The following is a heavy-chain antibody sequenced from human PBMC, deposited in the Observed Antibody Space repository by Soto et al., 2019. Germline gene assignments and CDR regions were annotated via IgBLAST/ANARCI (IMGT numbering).Heavy chain of an antibody. CDR2: IYYSGST. V-gene: IGHV4-59*01. Sequence: SETLSLTCTVSGGSISSYYWSWIRQPPGKGLEWIGYIYYSGSTNYNPSLKSRVTISVDTSKNQFPLKLSSVTAADTAVYYCARDSPAAYDAFDIWGQGTMVTVSS. CDR3: ARDSPAAYDAFDI. J-gene: IGHJ3*02. D-gene: IGHD2-2*01. CDR1: GGSISSYY.